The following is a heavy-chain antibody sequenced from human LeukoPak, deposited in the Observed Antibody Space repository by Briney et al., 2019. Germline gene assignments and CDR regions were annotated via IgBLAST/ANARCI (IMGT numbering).Heavy chain of an antibody. CDR3: AKGVKYHYDSRAPYYFDY. D-gene: IGHD3-22*01. CDR1: GFTFSSYG. J-gene: IGHJ4*02. V-gene: IGHV3-30*18. Sequence: GGSLRLSCAASGFTFSSYGMHWVRQAPGKGLEWVAVISYDGSNKYYADSVKGRFTISRDNSKNTLYLQMNSLRAEDTAVYYCAKGVKYHYDSRAPYYFDYWGQGTLVTVSS. CDR2: ISYDGSNK.